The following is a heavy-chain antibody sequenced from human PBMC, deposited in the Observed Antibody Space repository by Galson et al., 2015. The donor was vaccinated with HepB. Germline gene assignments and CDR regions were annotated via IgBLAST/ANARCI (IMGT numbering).Heavy chain of an antibody. CDR3: AKGGSGSYFFDY. Sequence: SLRLSCAVSGFTFSYYGMHWVRQAPGKGLEWVAVISYDGTNKYYEDSVKGRFTISRDNSKNTLYLQMNSLRAEDTAVYYCAKGGSGSYFFDYWGQGTLVTVSS. CDR1: GFTFSYYG. V-gene: IGHV3-30*18. CDR2: ISYDGTNK. J-gene: IGHJ4*02. D-gene: IGHD3-10*01.